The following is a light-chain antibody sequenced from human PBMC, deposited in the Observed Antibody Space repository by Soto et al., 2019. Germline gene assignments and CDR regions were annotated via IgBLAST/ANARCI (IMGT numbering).Light chain of an antibody. CDR1: QSVSSSY. Sequence: EIVLTQSPGTLSLSPGEGATLSCRASQSVSSSYIAWYQQRPGQTPSLLIYGASTRATGIPDRFSGSGSGTDFTLTIDRLEPEDFAMYYCQQYSDSPPTFGQGTKVDIK. J-gene: IGKJ1*01. V-gene: IGKV3-20*01. CDR3: QQYSDSPPT. CDR2: GAS.